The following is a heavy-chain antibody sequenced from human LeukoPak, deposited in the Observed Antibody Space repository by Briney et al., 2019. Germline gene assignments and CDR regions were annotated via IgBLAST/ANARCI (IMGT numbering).Heavy chain of an antibody. D-gene: IGHD3-10*01. CDR3: AKAQSPMVRGLIIEYYYYMDV. CDR1: GFTFSSYA. J-gene: IGHJ6*03. Sequence: GGSLRLSCAASGFTFSSYAMSWVRQAPGKGLEWVSAISGSGGNTYSADSVKGRFTISRDNSKNTLYLQMNSLRAEDTAVYYCAKAQSPMVRGLIIEYYYYMDVWGKGTTVTVSS. V-gene: IGHV3-23*01. CDR2: ISGSGGNT.